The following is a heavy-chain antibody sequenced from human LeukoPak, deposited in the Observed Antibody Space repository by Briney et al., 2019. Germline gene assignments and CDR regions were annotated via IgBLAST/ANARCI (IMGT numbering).Heavy chain of an antibody. J-gene: IGHJ4*02. V-gene: IGHV4-34*01. D-gene: IGHD5-24*01. CDR1: GGSFSGYY. CDR3: AREMATTSDY. Sequence: SETLSLTCAVYGGSFSGYYWSWIRQPPGKGLEWIGEINHSRSTNYNPSLKSRVTISVDTSKNQFSLKLSSVTAADTAVYYCAREMATTSDYWGQGTLVTVSS. CDR2: INHSRST.